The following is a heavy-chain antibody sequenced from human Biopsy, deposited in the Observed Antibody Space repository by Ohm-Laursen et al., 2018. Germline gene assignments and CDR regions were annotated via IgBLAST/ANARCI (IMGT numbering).Heavy chain of an antibody. D-gene: IGHD2-21*02. CDR2: IKYDGSEK. CDR3: ARGSGGLAYCGGDCYSHAFEI. J-gene: IGHJ3*02. CDR1: GFTFNNYG. Sequence: SLRLSCAASGFTFNNYGMQWVRQAPGKGLEWVANIKYDGSEKSCVDSVKGRFTISRDNAKNSLYLQMHSLRAEDTAVYYCARGSGGLAYCGGDCYSHAFEIWGQGTLVTVSS. V-gene: IGHV3-7*01.